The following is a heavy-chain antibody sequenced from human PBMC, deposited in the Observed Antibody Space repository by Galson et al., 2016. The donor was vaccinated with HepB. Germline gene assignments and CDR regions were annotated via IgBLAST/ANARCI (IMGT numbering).Heavy chain of an antibody. Sequence: SLRLSCAASGSTFNNFAMNWVRQAPGKGLEWVSSITGLGGKAFYSDSVKGRFTFSRDNSANTLFLQMTSLRPEDTAVYYCVKINGYNNGWPYKHFDHWGQGTQVIVSS. D-gene: IGHD5-12*01. J-gene: IGHJ5*02. CDR2: ITGLGGKA. CDR1: GSTFNNFA. V-gene: IGHV3-23*01. CDR3: VKINGYNNGWPYKHFDH.